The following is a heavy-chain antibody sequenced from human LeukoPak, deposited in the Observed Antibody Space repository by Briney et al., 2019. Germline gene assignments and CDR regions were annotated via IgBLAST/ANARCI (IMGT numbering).Heavy chain of an antibody. V-gene: IGHV4-4*02. CDR1: GASISSDNW. J-gene: IGHJ4*02. CDR2: IYHSGTT. Sequence: SGTLSLTCVVSGASISSDNWWSWVRQPPGKGLEWIGEIYHSGTTTYNPSLMSRVAVSLDKSKNQFSLRLNSVTAADTALYFCARRITGVLAPFASWGQGSLVTVSS. D-gene: IGHD1-20*01. CDR3: ARRITGVLAPFAS.